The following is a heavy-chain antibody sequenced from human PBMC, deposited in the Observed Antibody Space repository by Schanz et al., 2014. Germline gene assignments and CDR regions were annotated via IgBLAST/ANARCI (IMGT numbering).Heavy chain of an antibody. J-gene: IGHJ6*02. Sequence: VQLVESGGGLVQPGGSVRLSCGASGFSFTNYAMTWVRQAPGKGLEWVSRMIGSGSSVFYADSVKGRFTISRDNLKNTVYLQMNSLRAGDTGVYYCARDMTSMGESGFYYYGMDVWGQGTTATVSS. CDR2: MIGSGSSV. CDR1: GFSFTNYA. V-gene: IGHV3-23*04. D-gene: IGHD1-26*01. CDR3: ARDMTSMGESGFYYYGMDV.